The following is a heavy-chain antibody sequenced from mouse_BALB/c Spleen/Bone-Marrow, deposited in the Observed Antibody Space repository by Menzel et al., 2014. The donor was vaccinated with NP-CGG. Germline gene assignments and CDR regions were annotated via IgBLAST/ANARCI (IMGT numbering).Heavy chain of an antibody. Sequence: VMLVESGPGLVAPSQNLSITCTVSGFSLTNYGVSWVRQPPGKGLEWLGVIWGDGSINYHSALISRLSISKDNSKSQVFLKLNSLQIDDTATYYCAKWDHYGNFYAMDYCGQGTSVTVSS. CDR2: IWGDGSI. CDR1: GFSLTNYG. D-gene: IGHD2-1*01. CDR3: AKWDHYGNFYAMDY. V-gene: IGHV2-3*01. J-gene: IGHJ4*01.